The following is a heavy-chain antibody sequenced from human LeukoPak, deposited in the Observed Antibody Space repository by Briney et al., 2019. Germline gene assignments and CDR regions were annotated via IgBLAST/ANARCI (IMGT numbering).Heavy chain of an antibody. V-gene: IGHV4-31*03. J-gene: IGHJ3*02. D-gene: IGHD3-22*01. CDR1: GGSISSGGYC. Sequence: SETLSLTCTVSGGSISSGGYCWSWLRQHPGKGLEWFGYIYDSGSTYYNPSLKSRVTISVDTSKNQFSLKLSSVTAADTAVYYCARELPPPLLNSDSSGYYGAFDIGGQGTMITVSS. CDR2: IYDSGST. CDR3: ARELPPPLLNSDSSGYYGAFDI.